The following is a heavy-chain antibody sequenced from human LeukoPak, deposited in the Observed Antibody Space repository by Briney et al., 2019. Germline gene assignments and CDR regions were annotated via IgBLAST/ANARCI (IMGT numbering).Heavy chain of an antibody. D-gene: IGHD3-3*01. CDR3: TRARTVFWEFDGFDI. J-gene: IGHJ3*02. CDR1: GLTFGSSS. CDR2: MTSSNTI. V-gene: IGHV3-69-1*01. Sequence: GGSLRLSLAAFGLTFGSSSMDSVRQAPGKGLELVATMTSSNTIYYADSVKGRFTISRDNAESSVYLQMNRRRRLEVAVQSCTRARTVFWEFDGFDICGRGTKVTVSS.